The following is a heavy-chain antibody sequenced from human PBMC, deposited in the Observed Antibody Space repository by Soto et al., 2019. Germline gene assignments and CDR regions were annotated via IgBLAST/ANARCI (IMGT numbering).Heavy chain of an antibody. CDR3: ARNSVGDYWFDY. CDR2: ISSSSYI. Sequence: GESLKISCAASGFTFSSYSMNWVRQAPGKGLEWVSSISSSSYIYYADSVKGRFTISRDNAKNSLYLQMNSLRAEDTAVYYCARNSVGDYWFDYWGQGTLVTVSS. CDR1: GFTFSSYS. J-gene: IGHJ4*02. D-gene: IGHD4-17*01. V-gene: IGHV3-21*01.